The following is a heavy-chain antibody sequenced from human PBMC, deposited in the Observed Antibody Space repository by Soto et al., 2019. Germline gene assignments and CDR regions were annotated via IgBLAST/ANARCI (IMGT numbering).Heavy chain of an antibody. CDR1: GFTFSSYG. CDR3: AKDPDSSGWYADNWFDP. V-gene: IGHV3-30*18. J-gene: IGHJ5*02. CDR2: ISYDGSNK. D-gene: IGHD6-19*01. Sequence: GSLRLSCAASGFTFSSYGMHWVRQAPGKGLEWVAVISYDGSNKYYADSVKGRFTISRDNSKNTLYLQMNSLRAEDTAVYYCAKDPDSSGWYADNWFDPWGQGTLVTVSS.